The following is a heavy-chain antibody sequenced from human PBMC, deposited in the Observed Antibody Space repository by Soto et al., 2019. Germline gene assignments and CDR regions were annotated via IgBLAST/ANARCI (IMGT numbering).Heavy chain of an antibody. D-gene: IGHD1-26*01. V-gene: IGHV1-2*02. CDR1: GYTFTGYY. Sequence: QVQLVQSGAEVKKPGASVKVSCKASGYTFTGYYMHWVRQAPGQGLEWMGWINPNRGGTNYAQKFQGRVTMTRDTSVSTACMELSTLSSDDTAVYYCEDAYSRDSLDIWGRGTRVAVCS. J-gene: IGHJ3*02. CDR3: EDAYSRDSLDI. CDR2: INPNRGGT.